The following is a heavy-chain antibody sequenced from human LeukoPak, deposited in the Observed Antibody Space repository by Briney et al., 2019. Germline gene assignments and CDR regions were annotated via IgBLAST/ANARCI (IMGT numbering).Heavy chain of an antibody. CDR2: INHDESKK. V-gene: IGHV3-7*01. D-gene: IGHD6-6*01. CDR1: GFASRDHW. Sequence: PGGSLRLSCADSGFASRDHWMIWVRQAPGKGLEWVANINHDESKKYYVDSVEGRFTISRDNAKNSLYLQMNSLRAEDTAVYSCAISTYSSSPSWGEGTLVTVSS. J-gene: IGHJ5*02. CDR3: AISTYSSSPS.